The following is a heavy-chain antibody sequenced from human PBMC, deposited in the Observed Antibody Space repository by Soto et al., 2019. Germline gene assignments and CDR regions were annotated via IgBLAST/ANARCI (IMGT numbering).Heavy chain of an antibody. CDR2: ISGSGGST. V-gene: IGHV3-23*01. CDR1: GFTFSSYA. Sequence: GSLRLSCAASGFTFSSYAMSWVRQAPGKGLEWVSAISGSGGSTYYADSEKGRFTNSRDNSKNTLYLQMNSLRAEDTAVYYCAKDLDILTGYYTPRDFYYYYGMDVWGQGTTVTVSS. D-gene: IGHD3-9*01. CDR3: AKDLDILTGYYTPRDFYYYYGMDV. J-gene: IGHJ6*02.